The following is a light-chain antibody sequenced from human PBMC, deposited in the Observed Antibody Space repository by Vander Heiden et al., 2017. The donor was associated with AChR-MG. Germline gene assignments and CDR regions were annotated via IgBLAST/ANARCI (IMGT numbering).Light chain of an antibody. Sequence: SYELTQPSSVSVSPGQTANITSPGNKLGDKYVCWYQLKPGQSPVLVIYQDDKRPSGIPERFSGSNSGNTATLTISGTQTMDEADYYCQAWDSSTAVFGGGTKLTVL. J-gene: IGLJ3*02. V-gene: IGLV3-1*01. CDR2: QDD. CDR3: QAWDSSTAV. CDR1: KLGDKY.